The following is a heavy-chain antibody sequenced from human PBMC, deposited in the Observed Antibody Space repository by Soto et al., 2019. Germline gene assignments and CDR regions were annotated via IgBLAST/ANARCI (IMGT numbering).Heavy chain of an antibody. J-gene: IGHJ6*02. D-gene: IGHD3-22*01. V-gene: IGHV3-7*05. CDR1: GFTFSSYW. CDR2: IKQDGSEK. Sequence: GGSLRLSCAASGFTFSSYWMSWVRQAPGKGLEWVANIKQDGSEKYYVDFVKGRFTISRDNAKNSLYLQMNSLRAEDTAVYYCATLPMIGYYYYGMDVWGQGTTVTVSS. CDR3: ATLPMIGYYYYGMDV.